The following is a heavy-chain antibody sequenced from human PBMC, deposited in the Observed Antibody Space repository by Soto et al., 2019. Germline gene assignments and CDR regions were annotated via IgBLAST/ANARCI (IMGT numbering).Heavy chain of an antibody. CDR3: SREIATTGLYYFDY. Sequence: LRLSCAASGFTFSSYWMHWVRQAPGKGLVWVSRMNSDGSSITYADSVKGRFTISRDSAKNTMYLQVHSLRAEDTAVYYCSREIATTGLYYFDYWGQGTLVTVSS. CDR2: MNSDGSSI. V-gene: IGHV3-74*01. CDR1: GFTFSSYW. D-gene: IGHD6-13*01. J-gene: IGHJ4*02.